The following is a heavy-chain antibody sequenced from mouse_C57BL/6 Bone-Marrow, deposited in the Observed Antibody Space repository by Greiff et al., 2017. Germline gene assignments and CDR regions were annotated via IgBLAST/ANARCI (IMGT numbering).Heavy chain of an antibody. Sequence: QVQLQQPGAELVMPGASVKLSCKASGYTFTSYWMHWVKQRPGQGLEWIGEIDPSDSYTNYNQKFKGKSTLTVDKSSSTAYRQLSSLTSEDSAVYYCARRANWGVWYFDYWGQGTTLTVSS. CDR2: IDPSDSYT. CDR1: GYTFTSYW. CDR3: ARRANWGVWYFDY. D-gene: IGHD4-1*01. V-gene: IGHV1-69*01. J-gene: IGHJ2*01.